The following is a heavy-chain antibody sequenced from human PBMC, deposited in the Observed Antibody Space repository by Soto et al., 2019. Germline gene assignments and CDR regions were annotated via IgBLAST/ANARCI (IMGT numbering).Heavy chain of an antibody. D-gene: IGHD2-2*01. J-gene: IGHJ5*02. CDR2: IYYSGTT. CDR1: GGTISSSAFK. V-gene: IGHV4-39*01. Sequence: PSETLSLTCTVSGGTISSSAFKWGWIRQPPGEGLEWIGSIYYSGTTYRNPSFESRVSLSIDTSTNQFSLRLSSVTAADTAVYYCGGHGSAPVASWVDPWGQGTLVTVSS. CDR3: GGHGSAPVASWVDP.